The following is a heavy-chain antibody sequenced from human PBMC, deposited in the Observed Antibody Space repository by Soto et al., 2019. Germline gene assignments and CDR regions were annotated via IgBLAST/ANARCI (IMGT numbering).Heavy chain of an antibody. V-gene: IGHV4-31*03. Sequence: SETLSLTFTVSGCSISSGGYYWGWILQHPGKGLEWIGYIYYSGSTYYNPSLKSRVTISVDTSKNQFSLKLSSVTAADTAVYYCARGKPCSGRRCYHYFDFWGQGTLVAVS. CDR2: IYYSGST. D-gene: IGHD2-15*01. J-gene: IGHJ4*02. CDR1: GCSISSGGYY. CDR3: ARGKPCSGRRCYHYFDF.